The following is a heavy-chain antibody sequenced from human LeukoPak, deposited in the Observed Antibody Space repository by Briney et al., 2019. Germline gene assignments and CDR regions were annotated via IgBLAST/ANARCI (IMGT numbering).Heavy chain of an antibody. V-gene: IGHV4-59*01. Sequence: SETLSLTCTVSGGSISSYYWSWIRQPPGKGLEWIGYIYYSGSTNYNPSLKSRVTISVDTSKNQFSLKLSSVTAADTAVYYCAGLVVEVAAQYGNWFDPWGQGTLVTVSS. CDR3: AGLVVEVAAQYGNWFDP. CDR2: IYYSGST. CDR1: GGSISSYY. J-gene: IGHJ5*02. D-gene: IGHD2-15*01.